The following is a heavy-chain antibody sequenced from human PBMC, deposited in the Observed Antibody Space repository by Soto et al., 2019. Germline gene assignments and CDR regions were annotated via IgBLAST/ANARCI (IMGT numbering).Heavy chain of an antibody. Sequence: EVQLVESGGGLVQPGGSLRLSCAGSGFTFNSHEMTWVRQAPGQGLEWISSISSSGGSIYYADSVKGRFTVSRDNAKNSLDLQMNSLRAEDTAVYYCARSWGLYCSSSRCYSPWFDPWGRGTLVTVSS. V-gene: IGHV3-48*03. CDR3: ARSWGLYCSSSRCYSPWFDP. J-gene: IGHJ5*02. D-gene: IGHD2-2*02. CDR1: GFTFNSHE. CDR2: ISSSGGSI.